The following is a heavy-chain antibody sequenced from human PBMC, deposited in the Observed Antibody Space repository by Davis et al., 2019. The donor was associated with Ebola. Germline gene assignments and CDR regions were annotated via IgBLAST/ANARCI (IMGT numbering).Heavy chain of an antibody. CDR3: ARHFVGKLFGMDV. Sequence: GESLKISCKGSGYSFTSYWIGWVRQMPGKGPEWMGIIYSGDSDTRYSPSFEGQVTISVDRSISTAHLQWSSLKASDTAMYFCARHFVGKLFGMDVWGQGTTVTVSS. CDR2: IYSGDSDT. D-gene: IGHD3-3*01. J-gene: IGHJ6*02. V-gene: IGHV5-51*01. CDR1: GYSFTSYW.